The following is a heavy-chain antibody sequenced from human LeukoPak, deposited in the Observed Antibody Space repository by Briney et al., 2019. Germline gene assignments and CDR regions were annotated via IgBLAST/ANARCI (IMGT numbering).Heavy chain of an antibody. CDR3: ARSPHILTGENFDY. Sequence: GASVKVSCKASGYTFTDYYMHWVRQAPGQGLEWMGWINPNNGDTNYAQKFQDRVSMTRDTSISTAYMHLSRLRSADTAVYYCARSPHILTGENFDYWGQGTLLTVSS. CDR1: GYTFTDYY. D-gene: IGHD3-9*01. J-gene: IGHJ4*02. V-gene: IGHV1-2*02. CDR2: INPNNGDT.